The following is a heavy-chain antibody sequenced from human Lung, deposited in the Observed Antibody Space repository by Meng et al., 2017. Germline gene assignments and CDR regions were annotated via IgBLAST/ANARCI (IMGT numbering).Heavy chain of an antibody. CDR1: GGSFSDYS. Sequence: GQPQQWGAVLLKPWEPLARTCFVSGGSFSDYSWRWIRHPPGKGLEWIGEINHSGSTNYNPSLESRATISVDTSQNNLSLKLSSVTAADSAVYCCARGPTTMAHDFDYWGQGTLVTVSS. CDR2: INHSGST. V-gene: IGHV4-34*01. CDR3: ARGPTTMAHDFDY. J-gene: IGHJ4*02. D-gene: IGHD4-11*01.